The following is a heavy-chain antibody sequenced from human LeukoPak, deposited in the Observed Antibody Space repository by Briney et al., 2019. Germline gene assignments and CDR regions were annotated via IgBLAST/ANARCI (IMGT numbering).Heavy chain of an antibody. CDR2: ISGSGAGT. D-gene: IGHD2-21*02. Sequence: GGSLRLSCAASGFTFSSFGMNWVRQAPGKGLEWVSAISGSGAGTYYADSVKGRFTISRDNSKNTLYLQMNSLRAEDTAVYYCAKEVSRVTTFYFDYWGQGTLVTVSS. CDR1: GFTFSSFG. CDR3: AKEVSRVTTFYFDY. J-gene: IGHJ4*02. V-gene: IGHV3-23*01.